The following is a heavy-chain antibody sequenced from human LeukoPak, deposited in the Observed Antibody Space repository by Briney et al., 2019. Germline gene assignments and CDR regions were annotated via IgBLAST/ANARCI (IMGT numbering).Heavy chain of an antibody. V-gene: IGHV1-18*01. D-gene: IGHD3-22*01. CDR3: ARVYYDSSGYPHFDY. J-gene: IGHJ4*02. Sequence: ASVKVSCKASGYTFTNYGISWVRQAPGQGLEWMGWISAYNGHTNYAQKLQGRVTMTTDTSTSTAYMELRSLRSDDTAVYYCARVYYDSSGYPHFDYWGQGTLVTVSS. CDR2: ISAYNGHT. CDR1: GYTFTNYG.